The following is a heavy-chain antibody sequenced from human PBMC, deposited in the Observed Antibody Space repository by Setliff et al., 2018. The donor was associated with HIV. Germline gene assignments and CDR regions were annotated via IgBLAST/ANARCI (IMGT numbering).Heavy chain of an antibody. CDR1: GYFFLDSW. V-gene: IGHV5-51*01. CDR2: IYPGDSET. CDR3: TRHPLRPGIAGYFYFVDV. Sequence: GESVKISCKGSGYFFLDSWIGWVRQMPGKGLEWVAIIYPGDSETRYSPSFEGQVTISVDRSINTAYLQWSSLKASDTAIYYCTRHPLRPGIAGYFYFVDVWGTGTTVTVSS. J-gene: IGHJ6*03. D-gene: IGHD3-9*01.